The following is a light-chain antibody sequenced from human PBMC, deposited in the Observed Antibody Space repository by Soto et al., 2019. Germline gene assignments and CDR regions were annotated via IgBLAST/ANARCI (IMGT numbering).Light chain of an antibody. V-gene: IGLV2-14*01. CDR3: SSYTSSSALYV. CDR1: SSDVGGYNY. Sequence: QSALTQPASVSGSPGQSITISCTGTSSDVGGYNYVSWYQQHPGKAPKLMIYDVSNRPSGVSNRFSGSNSGNTASLTISGLQAEDEAHYYCSSYTSSSALYVFGTGTKLTVL. CDR2: DVS. J-gene: IGLJ1*01.